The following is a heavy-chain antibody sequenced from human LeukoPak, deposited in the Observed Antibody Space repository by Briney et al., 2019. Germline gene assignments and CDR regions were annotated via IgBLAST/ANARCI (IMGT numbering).Heavy chain of an antibody. D-gene: IGHD3-22*01. V-gene: IGHV3-48*03. CDR2: ITPSGSTK. CDR3: ARDRDPGYNDSSGYRRVNAFDI. CDR1: GFTFSSYA. J-gene: IGHJ3*02. Sequence: PGRSLRLSCAASGFTFSSYAMHWVRQAPGKGLEWVSYITPSGSTKYYADSVKGRFTISRDNAKNSLYLNMDSLRAEDTAVYYCARDRDPGYNDSSGYRRVNAFDIWGQGTMVTVSS.